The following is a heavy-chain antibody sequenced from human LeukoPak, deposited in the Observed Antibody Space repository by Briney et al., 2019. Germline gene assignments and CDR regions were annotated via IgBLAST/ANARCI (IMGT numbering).Heavy chain of an antibody. CDR3: AASYCSGGSFYSGWFDP. CDR1: GFTFTSSA. D-gene: IGHD2-15*01. CDR2: IVVGSGNT. Sequence: SVKVSCKASGFTFTSSAMQWVRQARGQRLEWVGWIVVGSGNTNYAQKFQERVTITRDMSTSTAYMELSSLRSEDTAVNYCAASYCSGGSFYSGWFDPWGQGTLVTVSS. J-gene: IGHJ5*02. V-gene: IGHV1-58*02.